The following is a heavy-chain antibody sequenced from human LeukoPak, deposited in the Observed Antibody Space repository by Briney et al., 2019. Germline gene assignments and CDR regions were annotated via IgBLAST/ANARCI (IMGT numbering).Heavy chain of an antibody. CDR1: GYSFTSYW. V-gene: IGHV5-51*01. J-gene: IGHJ4*02. D-gene: IGHD2-15*01. CDR2: FFPRDSNT. CDR3: ARARGCSGGNCYAEY. Sequence: GECLKISCKGSGYSFTSYWIGWVRHGHGQGLEWMAIFFPRDSNTKYSPPFPRQVTISADSSTSTAYLEWSSLRASDTAMYYCARARGCSGGNCYAEYWGQGTLVTVSS.